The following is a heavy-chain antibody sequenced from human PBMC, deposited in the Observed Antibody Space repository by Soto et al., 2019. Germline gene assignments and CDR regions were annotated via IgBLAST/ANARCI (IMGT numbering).Heavy chain of an antibody. CDR2: IDRSSSSI. CDR3: ARVSTELGVYYMDV. V-gene: IGHV3-48*04. J-gene: IGHJ6*03. CDR1: GFTFSGYS. D-gene: IGHD7-27*01. Sequence: EVQLVESGGGLVQPGGSLRLSCAASGFTFSGYSLDWVRQAPGKGLEWVSDIDRSSSSIYYADAVKGRFTISRDSAKKSVYLQMNSLRADDTAVYYCARVSTELGVYYMDVWGKGTAVTVSS.